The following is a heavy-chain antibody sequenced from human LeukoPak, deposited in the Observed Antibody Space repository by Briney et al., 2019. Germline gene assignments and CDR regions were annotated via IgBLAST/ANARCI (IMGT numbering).Heavy chain of an antibody. CDR2: IKPDGSEK. D-gene: IGHD1-26*01. Sequence: GGSLRLSCAASGSTFSSYWMTWVRQAPGKGLEWVANIKPDGSEKYYVDSVKGRFTISRDNAKNSLFLQMNSLRAEDTAVYYCVRVWGGQFYFDYWGHGILVTVSS. V-gene: IGHV3-7*01. CDR3: VRVWGGQFYFDY. CDR1: GSTFSSYW. J-gene: IGHJ4*01.